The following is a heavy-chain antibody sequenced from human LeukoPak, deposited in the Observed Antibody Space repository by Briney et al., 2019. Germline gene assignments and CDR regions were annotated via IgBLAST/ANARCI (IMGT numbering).Heavy chain of an antibody. D-gene: IGHD6-6*01. CDR2: ISAYNGNT. Sequence: ASVKVSCKASGYTFTSYGISWVRQAPGQGLEWMGWISAYNGNTNYAQKLQGRVTMTTDTSTSTAYMELRSLRSDDTAVYYCARLNESPPSPYYLDYWGQGTLVTVSS. CDR3: ARLNESPPSPYYLDY. V-gene: IGHV1-18*01. J-gene: IGHJ4*02. CDR1: GYTFTSYG.